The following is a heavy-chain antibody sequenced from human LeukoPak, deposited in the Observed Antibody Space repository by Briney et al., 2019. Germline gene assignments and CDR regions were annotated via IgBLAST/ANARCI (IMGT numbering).Heavy chain of an antibody. CDR1: GGTFSSYA. CDR3: ARSKVVPAAQRWNWLDP. D-gene: IGHD2-2*01. Sequence: RASVKVSCKASGGTFSSYAISWVRQAPGQGLEWMGRIIPIFGIANYAQKFQGRVTITADKSTSTAYMELSSLRSEDTAVYYCARSKVVPAAQRWNWLDPWGQGTLVTVSS. V-gene: IGHV1-69*04. J-gene: IGHJ5*02. CDR2: IIPIFGIA.